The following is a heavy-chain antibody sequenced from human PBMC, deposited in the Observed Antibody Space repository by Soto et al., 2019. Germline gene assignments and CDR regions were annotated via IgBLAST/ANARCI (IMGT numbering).Heavy chain of an antibody. CDR2: IIPIFGTA. J-gene: IGHJ4*02. Sequence: AAVKGSCKASGGTFSSYAISWVRQAPGQGLEWMGGIIPIFGTANYAQKFQGRVTITADESTSTAYMELSSLRSEDTAVYYCARILYSSSPQPFDYWGQGTLVTVSS. CDR1: GGTFSSYA. V-gene: IGHV1-69*13. D-gene: IGHD6-6*01. CDR3: ARILYSSSPQPFDY.